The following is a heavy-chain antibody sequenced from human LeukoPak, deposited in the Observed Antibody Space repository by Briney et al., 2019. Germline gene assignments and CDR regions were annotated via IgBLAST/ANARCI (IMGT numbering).Heavy chain of an antibody. D-gene: IGHD3-3*01. CDR2: IKQDGSEK. Sequence: GGSLRLSCEASGFTFSSYWMSWVRQAPGKGLEWVANIKQDGSEKYYVDSVKGRFTISRDNAKNSLYLQMNSLRAEDTAVYYCARDRQRITIFGVVSYYGMDVWGQGTTVTVSS. V-gene: IGHV3-7*01. CDR3: ARDRQRITIFGVVSYYGMDV. CDR1: GFTFSSYW. J-gene: IGHJ6*02.